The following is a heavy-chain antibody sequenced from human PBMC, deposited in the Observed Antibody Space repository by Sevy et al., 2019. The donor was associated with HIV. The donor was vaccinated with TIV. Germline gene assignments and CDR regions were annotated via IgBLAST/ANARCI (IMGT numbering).Heavy chain of an antibody. CDR1: GYTLTELS. Sequence: ASVKVSCKVSGYTLTELSMHWVRQAPGKGLEWMGGFDPEDGETIYAQKFQGRVTMTEDTPTDTAYMELSSLRSEDTAVYYCATDKDYYDSSGYYHRYFDYWGQGTLVTVSS. CDR3: ATDKDYYDSSGYYHRYFDY. D-gene: IGHD3-22*01. J-gene: IGHJ4*02. V-gene: IGHV1-24*01. CDR2: FDPEDGET.